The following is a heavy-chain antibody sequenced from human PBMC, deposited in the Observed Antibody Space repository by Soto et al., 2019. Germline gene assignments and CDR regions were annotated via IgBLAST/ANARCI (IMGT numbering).Heavy chain of an antibody. D-gene: IGHD3-10*01. CDR2: IKSKTDGGTT. Sequence: GGSLRLSCAASGFTFSNAWMNWVRQAPGKGLEWVGRIKSKTDGGTTDYAAPVKGRFTISRDDSKNTLYLQMNSLKTEDTAVYYCTTPSLWFGPTAFDPWGQGTLVTVSS. CDR1: GFTFSNAW. V-gene: IGHV3-15*07. CDR3: TTPSLWFGPTAFDP. J-gene: IGHJ5*02.